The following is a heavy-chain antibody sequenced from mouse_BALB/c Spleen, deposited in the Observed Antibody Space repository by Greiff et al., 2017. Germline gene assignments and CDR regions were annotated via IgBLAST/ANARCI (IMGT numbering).Heavy chain of an antibody. CDR1: GYTFTSYV. D-gene: IGHD2-1*01. Sequence: EVQLQQSGPELVKPGASVKMSCKASGYTFTSYVMHWVKQKPGQGLEWIGYINPYNDGTKYNEKFKGKVTLTSDKSSSTAYMELSSLTSEDSAVYYCARPGNPYAMDYWGQGTSVTVSS. CDR2: INPYNDGT. CDR3: ARPGNPYAMDY. J-gene: IGHJ4*01. V-gene: IGHV1-14*01.